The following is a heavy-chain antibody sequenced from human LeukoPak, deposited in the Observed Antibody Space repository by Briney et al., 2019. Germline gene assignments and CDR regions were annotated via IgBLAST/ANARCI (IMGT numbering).Heavy chain of an antibody. CDR1: GYTFTSYG. V-gene: IGHV1-18*01. CDR2: ISAYNGNT. Sequence: ASVKVSCKASGYTFTSYGISWVRQAPGQGLEWMGWISAYNGNTNYAQKLQGRVTMTTDTSTSTAYMELRSLRSDGTAVYYCARVDYSGYDYSLDYWGQGTLVTVSS. J-gene: IGHJ4*02. CDR3: ARVDYSGYDYSLDY. D-gene: IGHD5-12*01.